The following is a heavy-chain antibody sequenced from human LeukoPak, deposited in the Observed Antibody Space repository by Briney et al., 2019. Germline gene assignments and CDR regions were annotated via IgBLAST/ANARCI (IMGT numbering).Heavy chain of an antibody. CDR1: GYTFTSYD. Sequence: ASVKVSCKASGYTFTSYDINWVRQATGQGLEWMGWMNPNSGNTGYAQKFQGRVTITRNTSISTAYMELSSLRSEDTAVYYCARRHYGDYYYYYMDVWGKGTTVTVSS. D-gene: IGHD4-17*01. CDR3: ARRHYGDYYYYYMDV. V-gene: IGHV1-8*01. CDR2: MNPNSGNT. J-gene: IGHJ6*03.